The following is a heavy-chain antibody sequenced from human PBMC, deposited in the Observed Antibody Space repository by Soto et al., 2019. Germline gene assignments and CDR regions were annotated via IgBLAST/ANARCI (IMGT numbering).Heavy chain of an antibody. CDR1: GYTFTSYG. Sequence: ASVKVSCKASGYTFTSYGISWVRQAPGQGLEWMGWISAYNGNTNYAQKLQGRVTMTTDTSTSAAYMELRSLRSDDTAVYYCARLGGIAAAGTSAFDIWGQGTMVTVSS. D-gene: IGHD6-13*01. CDR3: ARLGGIAAAGTSAFDI. J-gene: IGHJ3*02. V-gene: IGHV1-18*01. CDR2: ISAYNGNT.